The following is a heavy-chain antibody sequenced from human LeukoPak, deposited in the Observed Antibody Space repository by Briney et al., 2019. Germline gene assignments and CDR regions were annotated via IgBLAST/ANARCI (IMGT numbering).Heavy chain of an antibody. CDR1: GYSFTTYW. Sequence: GESLKISCKGSGYSFTTYWVAWVRQMPGKGLEWMGIIFHVDSDTRYSPSFQGQVTISADTSLSTAYVQWSSLKASDTAMYYCARLSTLTSPFDYWGQGTLVTVSS. CDR2: IFHVDSDT. V-gene: IGHV5-51*01. CDR3: ARLSTLTSPFDY. J-gene: IGHJ4*02.